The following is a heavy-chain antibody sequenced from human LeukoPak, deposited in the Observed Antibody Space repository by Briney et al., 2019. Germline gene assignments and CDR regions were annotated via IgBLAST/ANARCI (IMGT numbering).Heavy chain of an antibody. V-gene: IGHV3-11*06. D-gene: IGHD7-27*01. Sequence: GGSLRLSCAASGFTFSDHYMSWIRQAPGKGLEWVSYISSSSSYTNYADSVKGRFTISRDNAKNSLYLQMNSLRAEDTAVYYCARSAIAGELYNWFDPWGQGTLVTVSS. CDR2: ISSSSSYT. J-gene: IGHJ5*02. CDR3: ARSAIAGELYNWFDP. CDR1: GFTFSDHY.